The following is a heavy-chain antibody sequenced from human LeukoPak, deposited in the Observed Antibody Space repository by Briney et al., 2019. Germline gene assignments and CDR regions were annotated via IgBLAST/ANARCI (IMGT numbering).Heavy chain of an antibody. V-gene: IGHV4-31*03. CDR2: IYYSGST. CDR3: ARGRVGASFDY. CDR1: GGSISSGGYY. J-gene: IGHJ4*02. Sequence: SETLSLTCTVSGGSISSGGYYWSWIRQYPGKGLEWIGYIYYSGSTYYNPSLKSRVTISVDTSKNQFSLKLSSVTAADTAVYYCARGRVGASFDYWGQGTLVTVSS. D-gene: IGHD1-26*01.